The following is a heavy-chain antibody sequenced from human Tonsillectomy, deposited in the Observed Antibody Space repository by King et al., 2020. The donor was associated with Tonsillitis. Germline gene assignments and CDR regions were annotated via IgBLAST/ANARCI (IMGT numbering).Heavy chain of an antibody. V-gene: IGHV1-2*02. CDR3: VLELALLFDY. Sequence: VQLVQSGAEVKKPGASVKVSCKASGYTFTDYYMHWVRQAPGQGLEWMGWINPNSGGTKYVQKFQGRGAMTRDTSISTAYMELSSLRSDDTAVYYCVLELALLFDYWGQGTLVTVSS. J-gene: IGHJ4*02. D-gene: IGHD1-7*01. CDR2: INPNSGGT. CDR1: GYTFTDYY.